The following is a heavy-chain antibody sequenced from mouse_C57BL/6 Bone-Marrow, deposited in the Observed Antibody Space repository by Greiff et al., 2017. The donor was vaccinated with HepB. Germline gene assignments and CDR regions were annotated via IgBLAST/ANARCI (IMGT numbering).Heavy chain of an antibody. CDR2: IDPSDSYT. Sequence: QVQLQQPGAELVMPGASVKLSCKASGYTFTSYWMHWVKQRPGQGLEWIGEIDPSDSYTNYNQKFKGKSTLTVDKSSSTAYMQLSSLTSEDSAVYYCERWGVYYGYDGFAYWGQGTLVTVSA. D-gene: IGHD2-2*01. V-gene: IGHV1-69*01. CDR3: ERWGVYYGYDGFAY. CDR1: GYTFTSYW. J-gene: IGHJ3*01.